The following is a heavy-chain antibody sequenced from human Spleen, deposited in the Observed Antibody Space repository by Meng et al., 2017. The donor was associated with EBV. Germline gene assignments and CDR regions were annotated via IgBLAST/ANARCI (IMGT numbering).Heavy chain of an antibody. V-gene: IGHV1-69*01. CDR1: GGSFSSSS. CDR2: IVPLFGTS. CDR3: ASLNDYSSGSTS. J-gene: IGHJ5*02. Sequence: QLVQSGAEMKQPGSSMKVSCKASGGSFSSSSFSWVRQAPGQGLVWMAGIVPLFGTSNYAQKFQDRVTIYVDESTTTVYLELSSLRSEDTAVYYCASLNDYSSGSTSWGQGTLVTVSS. D-gene: IGHD6-19*01.